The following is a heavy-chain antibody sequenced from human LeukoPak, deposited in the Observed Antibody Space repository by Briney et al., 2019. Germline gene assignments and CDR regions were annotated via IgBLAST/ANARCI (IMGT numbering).Heavy chain of an antibody. CDR1: GFTFTTFS. CDR2: VSSSSSYF. Sequence: GESLRLSCVASGFTFTTFSMNWVRQALGKGLEWIASVSSSSSYFHYADSVKGRFTVSRDNAKSSVALQMNSLRPDDTAVYYCAKRAGRGNSYQFMDVWGKGTTVTVSS. V-gene: IGHV3-21*06. D-gene: IGHD2-2*01. CDR3: AKRAGRGNSYQFMDV. J-gene: IGHJ6*03.